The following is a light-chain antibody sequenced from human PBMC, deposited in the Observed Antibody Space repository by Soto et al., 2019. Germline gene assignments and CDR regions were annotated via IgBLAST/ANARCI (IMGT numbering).Light chain of an antibody. V-gene: IGLV2-14*01. J-gene: IGLJ1*01. CDR3: SSYTSSSTYV. CDR1: RSDVGGYNY. Sequence: QSVLTQPASVSGSPGQSITISCTGTRSDVGGYNYVSWYQQHPGKAPKLMIYEVSNRPSGVSNRFSGSKSGNTASLTISGLQAEDEADYYCSSYTSSSTYVFGTGTKLT. CDR2: EVS.